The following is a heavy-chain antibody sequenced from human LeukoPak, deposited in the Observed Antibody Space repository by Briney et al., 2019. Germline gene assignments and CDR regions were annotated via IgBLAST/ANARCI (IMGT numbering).Heavy chain of an antibody. Sequence: SETLSLTCTVSGYSISSGYYWGWIRQPPGKGLEWIGSIYHSGSTYYNPSLKSRVTISVDTSKNQFSLKLSSATAADTAVYYCARDEGTTDAFNIWGQGTMVTVSS. CDR1: GYSISSGYY. D-gene: IGHD2-2*01. J-gene: IGHJ3*02. CDR2: IYHSGST. CDR3: ARDEGTTDAFNI. V-gene: IGHV4-38-2*02.